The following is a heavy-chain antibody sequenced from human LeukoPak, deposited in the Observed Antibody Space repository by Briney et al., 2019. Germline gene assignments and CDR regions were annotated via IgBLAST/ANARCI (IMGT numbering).Heavy chain of an antibody. CDR1: GESLSGYC. V-gene: IGHV4-34*01. J-gene: IGHJ1*01. CDR2: IDHTGSS. CDR3: ASFGYDILTGLSYFQH. Sequence: SETLSLTCAVYGESLSGYCWSWNRQPPGKGLEWIGEIDHTGSSNYNPSLKSRVTISLDTSKNQFSLKLNSVTAADTAVYYCASFGYDILTGLSYFQHWGQGTQVTVSS. D-gene: IGHD3-9*01.